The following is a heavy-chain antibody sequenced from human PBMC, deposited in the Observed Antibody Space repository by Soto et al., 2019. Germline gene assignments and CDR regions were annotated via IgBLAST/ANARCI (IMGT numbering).Heavy chain of an antibody. D-gene: IGHD2-21*02. CDR2: VHSDESST. Sequence: VQLVASGGDLVQPGGSLRLSCAASGFTFSNYWMHWVRQGPGKGLVWVSRVHSDESSTSYADSVKGRFTISRDNAKNTLYLQTSSLRFADTALYYCVCFECGGTGVVTAKEANGYWGQGTLVTVSS. CDR1: GFTFSNYW. CDR3: VCFECGGTGVVTAKEANGY. V-gene: IGHV3-74*01. J-gene: IGHJ4*02.